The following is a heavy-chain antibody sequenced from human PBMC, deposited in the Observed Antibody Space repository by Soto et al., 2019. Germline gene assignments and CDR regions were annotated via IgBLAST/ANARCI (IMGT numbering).Heavy chain of an antibody. CDR2: FSGSGGST. J-gene: IGHJ6*01. V-gene: IGHV3-23*01. Sequence: EVQLLESGGGLVQPGGSLRLSCAAAGFTFSNYALTWVRQSPWKGLEWVSTFSGSGGSTYYADSVRGRIPISRDNSKNPLFLQMNSLRVEDTAIYYCARDWTGDTCPCLDVWGQGTTVSVSA. CDR3: ARDWTGDTCPCLDV. D-gene: IGHD3-3*01. CDR1: GFTFSNYA.